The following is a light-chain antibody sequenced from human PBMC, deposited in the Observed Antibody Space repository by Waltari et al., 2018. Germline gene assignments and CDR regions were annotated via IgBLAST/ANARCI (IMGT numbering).Light chain of an antibody. CDR3: QQSYNTPPMYT. CDR1: QKIYTY. J-gene: IGKJ2*01. Sequence: DIQMTQSPSSLSASVGDRVTITCRASQKIYTYLNGYQQKAGKAPNILISSVSTLQGGVPSRFSGSGSGTEFTLTISSLQPEDFATYFCQQSYNTPPMYTFGQGTKLELK. V-gene: IGKV1-39*01. CDR2: SVS.